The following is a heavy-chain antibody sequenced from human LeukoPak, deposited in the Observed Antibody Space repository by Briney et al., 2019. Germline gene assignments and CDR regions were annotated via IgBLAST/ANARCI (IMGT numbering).Heavy chain of an antibody. CDR1: GFTFSSYG. CDR3: AKDLSSTSRWGYFDY. V-gene: IGHV3-30*02. J-gene: IGHJ4*02. D-gene: IGHD2-2*01. CDR2: IRYDGSNK. Sequence: QAGGSLRLSCAASGFTFSSYGMHWVRQAPGKGLEWVAFIRYDGSNKYYADSVKGRFTISRDNSKNTLYLQMNSLRAEDTAVYYCAKDLSSTSRWGYFDYWGRGTLVTVSS.